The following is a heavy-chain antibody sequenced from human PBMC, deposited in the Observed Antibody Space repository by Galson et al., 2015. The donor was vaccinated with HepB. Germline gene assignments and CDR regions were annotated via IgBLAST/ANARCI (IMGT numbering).Heavy chain of an antibody. CDR3: ANGPGIAKVGAFDI. CDR1: GFTFSSYG. Sequence: SLRLSCAASGFTFSSYGMHWVRQAPGKGLEWVAFIRYDGSNKYYADSVKGRFTISRDNSKNTLYLQMNSLRAEDTAVYYCANGPGIAKVGAFDIWGQGTMVTVSS. D-gene: IGHD6-13*01. V-gene: IGHV3-30*02. J-gene: IGHJ3*02. CDR2: IRYDGSNK.